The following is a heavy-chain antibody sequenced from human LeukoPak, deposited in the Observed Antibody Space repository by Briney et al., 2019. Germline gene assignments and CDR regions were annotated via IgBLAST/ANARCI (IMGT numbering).Heavy chain of an antibody. D-gene: IGHD3-22*01. V-gene: IGHV3-53*01. CDR2: IYSGGST. CDR3: ARGYYDSSGYLAGFDY. Sequence: PGGSLSLSCAASGVTFSSNYMSGVRQAPGKGLEGVAVIYSGGSTYYADSVKGRFTISRDNSKNTLYLQMNSLRAEDTAVYYCARGYYDSSGYLAGFDYWGQGTLVTVSS. CDR1: GVTFSSNY. J-gene: IGHJ4*02.